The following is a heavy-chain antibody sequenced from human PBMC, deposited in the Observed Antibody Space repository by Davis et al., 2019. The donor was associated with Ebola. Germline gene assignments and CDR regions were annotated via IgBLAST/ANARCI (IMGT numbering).Heavy chain of an antibody. V-gene: IGHV1-2*02. CDR2: INPSSGGT. J-gene: IGHJ3*01. D-gene: IGHD2-15*01. CDR3: ARGVVSGLL. CDR1: TYTFTDYY. Sequence: ASVKVSCKASTYTFTDYYMHWVRQAPGQGLEWMGWINPSSGGTNYAQKFHGRVTMTRDTSISTAYMELNSLRSDDTAIYYCARGVVSGLLWGQGTMVTVSS.